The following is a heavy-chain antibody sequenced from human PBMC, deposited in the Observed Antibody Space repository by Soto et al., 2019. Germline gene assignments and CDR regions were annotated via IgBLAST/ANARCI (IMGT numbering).Heavy chain of an antibody. CDR1: GFTFSSYG. CDR3: ARVPTRLAAYGFWYYYGMDV. D-gene: IGHD2-15*01. V-gene: IGHV3-33*01. CDR2: IWYDGSNK. Sequence: PVGSLRLSCAASGFTFSSYGMHWVRQAPGKGLEWVAVIWYDGSNKYYADSVKGRFTISRDNSKNTLYLQMNSLRADDTAVYYCARVPTRLAAYGFWYYYGMDVWGQGTTVTVSS. J-gene: IGHJ6*02.